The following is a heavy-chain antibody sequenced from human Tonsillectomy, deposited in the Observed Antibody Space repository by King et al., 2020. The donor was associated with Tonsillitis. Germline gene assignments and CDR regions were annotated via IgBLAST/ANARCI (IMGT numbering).Heavy chain of an antibody. Sequence: GQLVQSGAEVKKPGSSVKVSCKASGGTFGSHGVSWVRQAPGQGLEWMGGTIPIFGTANYAQKFQGRVTITADESTSTAYMELSSLRSEDTAVYYCARGPGGGRYYYYMDVWGKGTTVTVSS. D-gene: IGHD3-16*01. V-gene: IGHV1-69*01. CDR2: TIPIFGTA. CDR1: GGTFGSHG. CDR3: ARGPGGGRYYYYMDV. J-gene: IGHJ6*03.